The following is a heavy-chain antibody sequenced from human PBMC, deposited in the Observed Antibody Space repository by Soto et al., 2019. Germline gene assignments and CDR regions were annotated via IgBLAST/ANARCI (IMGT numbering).Heavy chain of an antibody. J-gene: IGHJ4*02. CDR1: GGSISSSSYY. Sequence: ETLSLTCTVSGGSISSSSYYWGWIRQPPGKGLEWIGSIYYSGSTYYNPSLKSRVTISVDTSKNQFSLKLSSVTAADTAVYYCARIKDFWSGPVDYWGQGTLVTVSS. V-gene: IGHV4-39*01. D-gene: IGHD3-3*01. CDR3: ARIKDFWSGPVDY. CDR2: IYYSGST.